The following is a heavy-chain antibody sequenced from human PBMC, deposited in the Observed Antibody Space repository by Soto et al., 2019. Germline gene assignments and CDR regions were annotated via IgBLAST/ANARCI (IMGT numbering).Heavy chain of an antibody. D-gene: IGHD2-15*01. CDR3: ARDLPRIGYCSGGSCYSNFDY. J-gene: IGHJ4*02. CDR1: GGTFSSYA. V-gene: IGHV1-69*06. CDR2: IIPIFGTA. Sequence: GASVKVSCKASGGTFSSYAISWVRQAPGQGLEWMGGIIPIFGTANYAQKFQGRVTITADKSTSTAYMELSSLRSEDTAVYYCARDLPRIGYCSGGSCYSNFDYWGQGTLVTV.